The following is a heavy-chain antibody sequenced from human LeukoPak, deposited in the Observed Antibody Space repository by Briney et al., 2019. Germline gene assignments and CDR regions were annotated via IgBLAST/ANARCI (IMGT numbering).Heavy chain of an antibody. CDR2: INHSGST. CDR3: ARRSGWGLGY. D-gene: IGHD3-16*01. J-gene: IGHJ4*02. CDR1: GGSFSGYY. V-gene: IGHV4-34*01. Sequence: PSETLSLTCAVYGGSFSGYYWSWIRQPPGKGVEWIGEINHSGSTNYNPSLKSRVTISVDTSKNQFSLKLSSATAADTAVYYCARRSGWGLGYWGQGTLVTVSS.